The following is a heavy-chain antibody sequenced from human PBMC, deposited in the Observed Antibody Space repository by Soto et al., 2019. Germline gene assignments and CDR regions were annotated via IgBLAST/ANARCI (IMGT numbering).Heavy chain of an antibody. CDR1: GFTFSIYG. V-gene: IGHV3-30*18. CDR3: AKRQDFLVVGGDYYGMDV. CDR2: ISYDGSNK. Sequence: GSLRLSCAASGFTFSIYGMHWVRQAPGKGLEWVAVISYDGSNKYYADSVKGRFTISRDNSKNTLYLQMNSLRAEDTAVYYCAKRQDFLVVGGDYYGMDVWGQGTTVTVSS. D-gene: IGHD2-15*01. J-gene: IGHJ6*02.